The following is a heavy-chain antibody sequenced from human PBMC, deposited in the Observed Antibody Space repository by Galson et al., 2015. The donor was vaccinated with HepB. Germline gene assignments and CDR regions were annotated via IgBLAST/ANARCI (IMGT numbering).Heavy chain of an antibody. CDR2: INAGNGNT. V-gene: IGHV1-3*01. Sequence: SVKVSCKASGYTFTSYAMHWVRQAPGQRLEWMGWINAGNGNTKYSQKFQGRVTITRDTSASTAYMELSSLRSEDTAVYYCARDIGSGWSGPFDYWGQGTLVTVSS. CDR1: GYTFTSYA. J-gene: IGHJ4*02. D-gene: IGHD6-19*01. CDR3: ARDIGSGWSGPFDY.